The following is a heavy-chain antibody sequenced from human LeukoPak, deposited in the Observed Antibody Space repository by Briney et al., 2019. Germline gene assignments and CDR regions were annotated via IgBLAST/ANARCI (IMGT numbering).Heavy chain of an antibody. CDR2: ISWNSGSI. Sequence: GGSLRLSCAASGFTFDDYAMHWVRQAPGKGLEWVSGISWNSGSIGYADSVKGRFTISRDNAKNSLYLQMNSLRAEDTALYYCAKDRKNTAMVKGYYYYGMDVWGQGTTVTVSS. CDR3: AKDRKNTAMVKGYYYYGMDV. CDR1: GFTFDDYA. V-gene: IGHV3-9*01. D-gene: IGHD5-18*01. J-gene: IGHJ6*02.